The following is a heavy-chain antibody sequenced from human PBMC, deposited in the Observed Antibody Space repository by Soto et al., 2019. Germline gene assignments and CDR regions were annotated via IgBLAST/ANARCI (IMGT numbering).Heavy chain of an antibody. D-gene: IGHD6-6*01. V-gene: IGHV4-4*08. CDR2: IYPTGST. Sequence: QVQLQESGPGLMKPSVTLSLTCTVTGDSLRTYYWSWIRQSPEKGLEWIGYIYPTGSTNFSPSLRSRVTMSVDTSRNQFSLRLTSLTAADTAVYDCAILGFVSSSGAFDVWGQGTRVTVSS. J-gene: IGHJ3*01. CDR1: GDSLRTYY. CDR3: AILGFVSSSGAFDV.